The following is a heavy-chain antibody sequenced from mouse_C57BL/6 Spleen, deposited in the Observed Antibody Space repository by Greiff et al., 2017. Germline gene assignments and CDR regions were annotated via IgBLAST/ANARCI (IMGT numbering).Heavy chain of an antibody. CDR3: AINDYDGGNFDY. CDR1: GYTFTSYW. J-gene: IGHJ2*01. V-gene: IGHV1-55*01. Sequence: QVQLQQPGAELVKPGASVKMSCKASGYTFTSYWITWVKQRPGQGLEWIGDIYPGSGSTNYNEKFKSKATLTVDTSSSTAYMQLSRLTSEDSAVYYCAINDYDGGNFDYWGQGTTLTVSS. D-gene: IGHD2-4*01. CDR2: IYPGSGST.